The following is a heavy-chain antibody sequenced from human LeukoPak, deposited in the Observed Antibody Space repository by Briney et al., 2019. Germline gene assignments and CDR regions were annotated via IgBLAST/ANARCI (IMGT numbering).Heavy chain of an antibody. Sequence: GSLRLSCSASGFTFSDYYMSLIRQAPGKGLEWGSYISSSSSYTNYADSVKGRFTISRDNAKNSLYLQMNSLRAEDTAVYYCAREVQLWLRGGVDYWGQGTLVTVSS. CDR3: AREVQLWLRGGVDY. CDR1: GFTFSDYY. V-gene: IGHV3-11*06. D-gene: IGHD5-18*01. J-gene: IGHJ4*02. CDR2: ISSSSSYT.